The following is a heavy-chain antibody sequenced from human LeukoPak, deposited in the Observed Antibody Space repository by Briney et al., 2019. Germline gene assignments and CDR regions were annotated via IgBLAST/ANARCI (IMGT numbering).Heavy chain of an antibody. CDR1: GFTFSNYG. V-gene: IGHV3-30*18. CDR3: AKSRGTYFLYFDC. Sequence: GGSLRLSCAASGFTFSNYGMHWVRQAPGKGLEWVAVISYDGSNKYYADSVKGRFTISRDNSKNTLYLQMNSLRAEDTAVFFCAKSRGTYFLYFDCWGPGTLVSVSS. CDR2: ISYDGSNK. J-gene: IGHJ4*02. D-gene: IGHD1-26*01.